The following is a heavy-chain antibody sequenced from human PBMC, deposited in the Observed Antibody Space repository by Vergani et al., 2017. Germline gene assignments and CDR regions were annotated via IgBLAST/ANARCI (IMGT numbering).Heavy chain of an antibody. J-gene: IGHJ3*02. CDR1: GFTFDDYA. V-gene: IGHV3-9*01. CDR2: ISWNSGSI. Sequence: EVQLLESGGGLVQPGRSLRLSCAASGFTFDDYAMHWVRQAPGKGLEWVSGISWNSGSIGYADSVKGRFTISRDNAKNSLYLQMNSLRAEDTALYYCARGPNSVQNDAFDIWGQGTMVTVSS. CDR3: ARGPNSVQNDAFDI.